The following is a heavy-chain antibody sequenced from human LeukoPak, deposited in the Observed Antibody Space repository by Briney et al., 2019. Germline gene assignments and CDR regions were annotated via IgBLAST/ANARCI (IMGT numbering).Heavy chain of an antibody. CDR3: ASAAGWESAY. D-gene: IGHD1-26*01. CDR1: GFTFSSYA. V-gene: IGHV3-30*04. Sequence: PGGSLRLSCAASGFTFSSYAMHWVRQAPGKGLEWVAVISYDGSNKYYADSVKGRFTISRDNSKNTLYLQMNSLRAEDTAVYYCASAAGWESAYWGQGTLVTVSS. CDR2: ISYDGSNK. J-gene: IGHJ4*02.